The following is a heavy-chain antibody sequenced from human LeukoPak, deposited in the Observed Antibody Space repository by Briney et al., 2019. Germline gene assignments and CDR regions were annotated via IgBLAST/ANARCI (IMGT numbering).Heavy chain of an antibody. CDR3: ARTDYGDDLTFDY. CDR1: GGSISSYY. D-gene: IGHD4-17*01. CDR2: IYYSGST. J-gene: IGHJ4*02. V-gene: IGHV4-59*01. Sequence: SETLSLTCTVSGGSISSYYWSWIRQPPGKGLEWIGYIYYSGSTNYNPSLKSRVTISVDTSKNQFSLKLSSVTAADTAVYYCARTDYGDDLTFDYWGQGTLVTVSS.